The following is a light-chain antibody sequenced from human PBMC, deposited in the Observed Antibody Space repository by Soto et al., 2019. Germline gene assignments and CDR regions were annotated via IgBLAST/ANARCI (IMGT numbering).Light chain of an antibody. J-gene: IGLJ1*01. CDR3: SAYTVSRTYV. CDR1: SSDVGAYNF. CDR2: NVY. V-gene: IGLV2-14*03. Sequence: QSVLTQPPSASGSPGQSVTISCTGTSSDVGAYNFVSWHQQHPGKAPKLMIYNVYDRSSGISYRFSGSKSGNTASLTISGLQGEDEADYYCSAYTVSRTYVFGTGTKLTVL.